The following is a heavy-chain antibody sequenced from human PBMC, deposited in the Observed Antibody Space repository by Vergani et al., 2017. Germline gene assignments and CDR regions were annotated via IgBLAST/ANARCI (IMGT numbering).Heavy chain of an antibody. CDR1: GGTFSSYA. D-gene: IGHD5-18*01. Sequence: QVQLVQSGAEVKKPGSSVKVSCKASGGTFSSYAISWVRQAPGQGLEWMGRIIPIFGTANYAQKFQGRVTITADESTSTAYMELSSLRSEDTAVYYCARDQGINDSLPPNWFDPWGQGTLVTVSS. J-gene: IGHJ5*02. CDR3: ARDQGINDSLPPNWFDP. CDR2: IIPIFGTA. V-gene: IGHV1-69*13.